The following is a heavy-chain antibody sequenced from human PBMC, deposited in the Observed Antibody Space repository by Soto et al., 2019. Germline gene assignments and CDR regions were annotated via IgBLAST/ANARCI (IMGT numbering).Heavy chain of an antibody. D-gene: IGHD3-10*01. J-gene: IGHJ6*02. CDR3: ARSISSGSFSFGYRGMDV. Sequence: QVQLQESGPGLVKPSQTLLLTCSVSGDSISTASHYWNWIHHLPGKGLEWIGNIYSSGRIYYTPSLQSRATISEDTSTNQFSLTLSSVTAADTGVYYCARSISSGSFSFGYRGMDVWGQGTTVTVSS. V-gene: IGHV4-31*03. CDR1: GDSISTASHY. CDR2: IYSSGRI.